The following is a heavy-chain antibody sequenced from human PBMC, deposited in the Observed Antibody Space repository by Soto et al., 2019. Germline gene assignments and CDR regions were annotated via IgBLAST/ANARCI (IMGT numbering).Heavy chain of an antibody. J-gene: IGHJ4*02. V-gene: IGHV1-69*13. CDR1: GGTFSSYP. CDR2: IIPIFGTA. CDR3: GRGMGDYASGFYY. Sequence: SVKVSCKASGGTFSSYPITWVRQAPGQGLEWMGGIIPIFGTANYAQKFQGRVTITADESTSTAYMELRSLTSEDTAVYYCGRGMGDYASGFYYWGQGTLVTISS. D-gene: IGHD4-17*01.